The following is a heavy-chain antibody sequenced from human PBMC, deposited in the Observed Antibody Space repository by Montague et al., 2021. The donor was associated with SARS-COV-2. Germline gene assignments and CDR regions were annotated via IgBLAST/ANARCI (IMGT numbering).Heavy chain of an antibody. CDR1: GGSITGFS. Sequence: SETLSLTCAVSGGSITGFSWSWVRQPAGKGLEWIGRVTTSGTTNXSPSLRSRVTMSVDTSKNQFSLNLNSVTAADTAIYYCARTPTCPLSLDSWGQGTLVTVSS. CDR3: ARTPTCPLSLDS. CDR2: VTTSGTT. D-gene: IGHD1-1*01. V-gene: IGHV4-4*07. J-gene: IGHJ4*02.